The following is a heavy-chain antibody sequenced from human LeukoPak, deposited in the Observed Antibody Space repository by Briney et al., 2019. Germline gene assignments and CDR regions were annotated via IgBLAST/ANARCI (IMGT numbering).Heavy chain of an antibody. CDR3: AKGPGGHYYMDV. CDR1: GFTFSSYG. D-gene: IGHD3-10*01. V-gene: IGHV3-30*02. Sequence: GGSLRLSCAASGFTFSSYGMHWVRQAPGKGLEWVAFIRYDGSNKDYADSVKGRFTICRDNSKNTLYLQMNSLRAEDTAVYYCAKGPGGHYYMDVWGKGTTVTVSS. CDR2: IRYDGSNK. J-gene: IGHJ6*03.